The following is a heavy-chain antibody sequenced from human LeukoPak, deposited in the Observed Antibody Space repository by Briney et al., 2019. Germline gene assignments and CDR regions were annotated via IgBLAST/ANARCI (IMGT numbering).Heavy chain of an antibody. Sequence: ASVKVSCKASGYTFTNHYMHWVRQAPGQGLEWMGWINTNTEKSTYAPGFTGRYVFSLDSSVNTAYLQISSLKAEDTALYYCATGGRYRFAYWGQGTLVTVSS. V-gene: IGHV7-4-1*02. CDR1: GYTFTNHY. CDR2: INTNTEKS. CDR3: ATGGRYRFAY. D-gene: IGHD4-11*01. J-gene: IGHJ4*02.